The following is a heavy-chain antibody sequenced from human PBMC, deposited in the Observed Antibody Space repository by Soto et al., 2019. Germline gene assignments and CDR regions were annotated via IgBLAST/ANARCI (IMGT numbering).Heavy chain of an antibody. J-gene: IGHJ6*02. Sequence: QVQLQESGPGLVKPSETLSLTCTVSGGSISSYYWSWFRQPPGKGLEWIGYIYYSGSTNYNPSLKSRVTISVDTSKNQFSLKLSSVAAADTAVYYCARARGYYGSGFWDMDVWGQGTTVTVSS. CDR1: GGSISSYY. CDR2: IYYSGST. V-gene: IGHV4-59*01. CDR3: ARARGYYGSGFWDMDV. D-gene: IGHD3-10*01.